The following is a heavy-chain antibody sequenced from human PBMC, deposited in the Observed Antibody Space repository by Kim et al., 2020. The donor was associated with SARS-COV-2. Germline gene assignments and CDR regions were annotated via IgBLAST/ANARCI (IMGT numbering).Heavy chain of an antibody. CDR3: TRDNFGRWDH. Sequence: GGSLRLSCAASGFSVGSDCMHWVRQVPGKGLEWVARINEDGGTTNHADSVKGRFSISRNTAKTMLLLEMSNLRGEDTAIYYCTRDNFGRWDHWGRGNQVT. CDR1: GFSVGSDC. CDR2: INEDGGTT. J-gene: IGHJ1*01. D-gene: IGHD3-3*01. V-gene: IGHV3-74*01.